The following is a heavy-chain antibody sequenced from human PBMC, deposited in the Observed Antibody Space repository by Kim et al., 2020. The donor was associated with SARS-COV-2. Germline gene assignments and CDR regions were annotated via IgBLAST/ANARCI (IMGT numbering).Heavy chain of an antibody. Sequence: GGSLRLSCAASGFTFSDYYMSWIRQAPGKGLEWVAYISSSSSYTNYADSAKGRFTISRDNAKNSLYLQMNSLRAEDTAVYYCASVLGGDGYNADAFDIWGQGTTVTVSS. CDR1: GFTFSDYY. CDR3: ASVLGGDGYNADAFDI. V-gene: IGHV3-11*03. CDR2: ISSSSSYT. J-gene: IGHJ3*02. D-gene: IGHD3-16*01.